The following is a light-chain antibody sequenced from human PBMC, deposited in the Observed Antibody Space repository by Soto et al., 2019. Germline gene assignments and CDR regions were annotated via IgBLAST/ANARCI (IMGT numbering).Light chain of an antibody. J-gene: IGKJ2*01. CDR2: GAS. V-gene: IGKV3-15*01. CDR3: QQYNNWYT. CDR1: QSVSSN. Sequence: EIVMTQSPATLSVSPGERVTLSCRASQSVSSNLAGYQQQPGQAPRLLIYGASTRAAGIPARFGGSGSGTEFTITISSLQYEDFAVYYCQQYNNWYTFGQGTKLEIK.